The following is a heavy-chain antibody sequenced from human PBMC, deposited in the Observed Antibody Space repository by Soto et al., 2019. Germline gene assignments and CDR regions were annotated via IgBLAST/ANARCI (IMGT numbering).Heavy chain of an antibody. V-gene: IGHV4-59*12. CDR1: GDSISNYY. CDR3: ARGGQQLIRYYYYYGMDV. D-gene: IGHD6-13*01. J-gene: IGHJ6*02. Sequence: PSETLSLTCSVSGDSISNYYWNWIRQPPGKGLEWIGYFSYTGTTNYNPSLKSRVTISADTSKNQFSLKLSSVTAADTAVYYCARGGQQLIRYYYYYGMDVWGQGTTVTVSS. CDR2: FSYTGTT.